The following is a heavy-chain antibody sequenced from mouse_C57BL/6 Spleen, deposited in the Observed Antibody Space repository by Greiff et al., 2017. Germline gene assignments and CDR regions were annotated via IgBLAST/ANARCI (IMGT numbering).Heavy chain of an antibody. D-gene: IGHD1-1*01. J-gene: IGHJ4*01. Sequence: EVQLQQSGAELVRPGASVKLSCTASGFNIKDDYMHWVKQRPEQGLEWIGWIDPENGDTEYASKFQGKATITADTSSNTAYLQLSSLTSEDTAVYYCTTTNYYGHDAMDYWGQGTSVTVSS. CDR1: GFNIKDDY. V-gene: IGHV14-4*01. CDR3: TTTNYYGHDAMDY. CDR2: IDPENGDT.